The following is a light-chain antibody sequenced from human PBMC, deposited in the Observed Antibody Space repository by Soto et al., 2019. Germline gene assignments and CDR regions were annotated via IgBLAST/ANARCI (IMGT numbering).Light chain of an antibody. J-gene: IGKJ1*01. CDR2: WAS. Sequence: DIVMTQSPDSLAVSLGERATINCKSSQSVLYSSNNKNYLAWYQQKPGQAHKLLIYWASTRESGVPDRFSGRGSGTEFTLTISSLQAEDVAVYYCQQYYSSPWTFGQGTKVEIK. CDR1: QSVLYSSNNKNY. V-gene: IGKV4-1*01. CDR3: QQYYSSPWT.